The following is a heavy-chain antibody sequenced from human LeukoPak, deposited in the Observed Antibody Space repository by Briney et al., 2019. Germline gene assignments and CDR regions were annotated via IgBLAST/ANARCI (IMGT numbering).Heavy chain of an antibody. CDR2: ISYDGSNK. CDR1: GFTFSSYG. J-gene: IGHJ6*02. Sequence: PGRSLRLSCAASGFTFSSYGMHWVRQAPGKGLEWVAVISYDGSNKYYSDSVKGRFTISRDNSKNTLYLQMNSLRAEDTAVYYCAKTRMGCSTYCTNGVLYYYYGMDVWGQGTTVTVSS. CDR3: AKTRMGCSTYCTNGVLYYYYGMDV. V-gene: IGHV3-30*18. D-gene: IGHD2-8*01.